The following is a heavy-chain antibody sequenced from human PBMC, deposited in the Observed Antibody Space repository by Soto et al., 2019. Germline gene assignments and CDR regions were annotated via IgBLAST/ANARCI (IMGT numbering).Heavy chain of an antibody. D-gene: IGHD7-27*01. V-gene: IGHV3-7*03. Sequence: EVQLVESGGGLVQPGGSLRLSCAASGFTFSSYGMSWVRQAPGKGLEWVANIKEDGSEKYYVDSVKGRFTISRDNAKNSLYLQMRSLRAEDTALYYCVRSPPPGAYWGQGTLVTVSS. CDR1: GFTFSSYG. CDR3: VRSPPPGAY. CDR2: IKEDGSEK. J-gene: IGHJ4*02.